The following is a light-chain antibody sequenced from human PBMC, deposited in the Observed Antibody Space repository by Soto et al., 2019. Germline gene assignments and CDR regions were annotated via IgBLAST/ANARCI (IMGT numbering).Light chain of an antibody. CDR1: SSDVGGYNY. Sequence: QSALPQPPSASGSPGQSVTISCTGTSSDVGGYNYVSWYQQHPGKAPKLMIYEVSKRPSGVPDRFSGSKSGNTASLTVSGLQAEEEADYYCSSYAGSNNYVFGTGTKLSVL. CDR3: SSYAGSNNYV. J-gene: IGLJ1*01. V-gene: IGLV2-8*01. CDR2: EVS.